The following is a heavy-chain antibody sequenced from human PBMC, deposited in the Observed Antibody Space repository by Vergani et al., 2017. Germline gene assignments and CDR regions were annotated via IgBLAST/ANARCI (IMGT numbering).Heavy chain of an antibody. D-gene: IGHD3-3*01. Sequence: EVQLLESGGGLVQPGGSLRLSCAASGFTFSSYAMSWARQAPGKGLEWVSAISGSGGSTYYADSVKGRFTISRDNSKNTLYLQMNGLRAEDTAVYYCAKTGYDFWSGYYSATYYYYYGMDVWGQGTTVTVSS. CDR3: AKTGYDFWSGYYSATYYYYYGMDV. CDR1: GFTFSSYA. J-gene: IGHJ6*02. CDR2: ISGSGGST. V-gene: IGHV3-23*01.